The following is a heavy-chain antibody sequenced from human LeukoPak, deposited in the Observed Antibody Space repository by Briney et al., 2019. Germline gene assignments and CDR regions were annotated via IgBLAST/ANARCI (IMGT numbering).Heavy chain of an antibody. CDR3: ARDLASSPHYYYYGMDV. V-gene: IGHV3-53*01. D-gene: IGHD6-13*01. CDR2: IYSGGST. J-gene: IGHJ6*02. Sequence: PGGSLRLSCAASGFTVSSNYMSWVRQAPGKGLEWASVIYSGGSTYYADSVKGRFTISRDNSKNTLYLQMNSLRAEDTAVYYCARDLASSPHYYYYGMDVWGQGTTVTVSS. CDR1: GFTVSSNY.